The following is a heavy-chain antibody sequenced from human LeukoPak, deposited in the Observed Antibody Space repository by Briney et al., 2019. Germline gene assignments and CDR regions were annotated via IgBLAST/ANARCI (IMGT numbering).Heavy chain of an antibody. CDR1: GYTFTSYG. CDR3: AREFDILTGYSPLYYFDY. J-gene: IGHJ4*02. D-gene: IGHD3-9*01. Sequence: ASVKVSCKASGYTFTSYGISWVRQAPGQGLEWMGWISAYNGNTNYAQKLQGRVTMTTDTSTSTAYMELRSLRSDDTAVYYCAREFDILTGYSPLYYFDYWGQATLVTVSS. V-gene: IGHV1-18*04. CDR2: ISAYNGNT.